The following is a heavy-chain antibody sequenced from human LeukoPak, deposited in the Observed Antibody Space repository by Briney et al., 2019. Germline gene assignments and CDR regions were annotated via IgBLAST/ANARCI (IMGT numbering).Heavy chain of an antibody. CDR3: VGDNFFGSSYSWHFHY. Sequence: ASVNVSFKSSGYTFTGYFLHWVRQAPGQGLEWMGWINPNSGDTNYALKFQDRVTMTRDTSISTAYMELSRLRSDDTAVYYCVGDNFFGSSYSWHFHYWGLGALVTVSS. V-gene: IGHV1-2*02. CDR1: GYTFTGYF. J-gene: IGHJ4*02. D-gene: IGHD5-18*01. CDR2: INPNSGDT.